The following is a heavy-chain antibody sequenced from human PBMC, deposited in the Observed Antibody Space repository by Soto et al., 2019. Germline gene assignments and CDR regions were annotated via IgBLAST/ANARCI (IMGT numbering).Heavy chain of an antibody. J-gene: IGHJ4*02. Sequence: PGESLKISCTASGYIFITYWIGWVRQMPGKGLGWLGVIYPGDSDSRYSPSFQGLVTISTDKSVSTAYLQWSSLRASDTAMYYCARLVGATTSGFDYWGQGTLVTVSS. CDR1: GYIFITYW. CDR3: ARLVGATTSGFDY. CDR2: IYPGDSDS. D-gene: IGHD1-26*01. V-gene: IGHV5-51*01.